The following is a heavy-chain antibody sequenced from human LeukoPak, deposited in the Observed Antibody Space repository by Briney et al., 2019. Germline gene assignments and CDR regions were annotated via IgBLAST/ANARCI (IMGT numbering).Heavy chain of an antibody. CDR2: IYYSGCT. V-gene: IGHV4-39*01. J-gene: IGHJ4*02. Sequence: ASETLPLTCTVSAGSINSSNYYWGWIRQPPGKGLEWIGSIYYSGCTYYNPSLKSRVSISVDTSKDQFSLKLSSATAAETAVYYCARHRDSSGWYDFDYWGQGTLVTVSS. CDR3: ARHRDSSGWYDFDY. D-gene: IGHD6-19*01. CDR1: AGSINSSNYY.